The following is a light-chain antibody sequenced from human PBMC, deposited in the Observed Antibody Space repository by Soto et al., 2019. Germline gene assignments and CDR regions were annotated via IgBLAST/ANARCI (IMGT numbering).Light chain of an antibody. Sequence: DVQMTQSPSTLSASVGDSVTITCRASQSIAASLAWYQLKPGEAPKLLIYDVSNLESGVPSRFSGSGSGTEFSLTIRSLHPDVCATYYCQQYDYSRTFGQGTKVEIK. CDR2: DVS. CDR1: QSIAAS. CDR3: QQYDYSRT. V-gene: IGKV1-5*01. J-gene: IGKJ1*01.